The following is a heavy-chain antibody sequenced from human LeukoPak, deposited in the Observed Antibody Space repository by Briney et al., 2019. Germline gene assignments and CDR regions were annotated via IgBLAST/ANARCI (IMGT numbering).Heavy chain of an antibody. CDR2: IKQDGSER. J-gene: IGHJ5*02. V-gene: IGHV3-7*03. CDR3: ARGASSSP. D-gene: IGHD6-13*01. Sequence: TGGSLRLSCEASGFTFSTFWMTWVRQVPGKGLEWVANIKQDGSERNYVDSVKGRFTISRDNAKNSLYLQMNSLRAGDTAVYYCARGASSSPWGLGTLVTVSS. CDR1: GFTFSTFW.